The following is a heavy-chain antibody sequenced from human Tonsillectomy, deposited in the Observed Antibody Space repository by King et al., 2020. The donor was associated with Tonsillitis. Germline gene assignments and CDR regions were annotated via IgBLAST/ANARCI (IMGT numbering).Heavy chain of an antibody. CDR3: ARYYGSGSYLDY. V-gene: IGHV3-48*03. D-gene: IGHD3-10*01. Sequence: DVQLVESGGGLVQPGGSLRLSCAASGFTFSRYEMNWVRQAPGKGREWVSYISSSGSIIQYADSVKGRFTISRDNAKNSLYLQMNSLRAEDTAVYYCARYYGSGSYLDYWGQGILVTVSS. J-gene: IGHJ4*02. CDR2: ISSSGSII. CDR1: GFTFSRYE.